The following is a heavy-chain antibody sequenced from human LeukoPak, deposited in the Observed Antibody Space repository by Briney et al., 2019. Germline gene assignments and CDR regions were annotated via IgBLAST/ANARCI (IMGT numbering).Heavy chain of an antibody. CDR2: MKQDGRDK. Sequence: GGSLRLSCAASGFTFGGYWMSWVRQAPGKGLEWVANMKQDGRDKYYVDSVKGRFTISRGNAKNSLYLQMNSLRAEDTAVYYCARERRLTLNGMDVWGQGTTVTVSS. V-gene: IGHV3-7*01. D-gene: IGHD2-21*02. CDR3: ARERRLTLNGMDV. CDR1: GFTFGGYW. J-gene: IGHJ6*02.